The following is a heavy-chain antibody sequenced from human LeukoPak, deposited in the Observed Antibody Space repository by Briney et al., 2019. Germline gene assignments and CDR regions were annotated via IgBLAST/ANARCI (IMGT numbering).Heavy chain of an antibody. CDR2: ISGSGGST. V-gene: IGHV3-23*01. Sequence: QAGGSLGLSCAASGFTFSSYAMSWVRQAPGKGLEWVSAISGSGGSTYYADSVKGRFTISRDNSKNTLYLQMNSLRAEDTAVYYCAKDRSIMITFGGVIVPAFDYWGQGTLVTVSS. J-gene: IGHJ4*02. CDR1: GFTFSSYA. D-gene: IGHD3-16*02. CDR3: AKDRSIMITFGGVIVPAFDY.